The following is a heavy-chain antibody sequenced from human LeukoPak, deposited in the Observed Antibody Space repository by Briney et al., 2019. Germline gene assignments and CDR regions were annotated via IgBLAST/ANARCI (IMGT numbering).Heavy chain of an antibody. V-gene: IGHV4-34*01. CDR3: AINDGSGSYYRSDY. CDR2: IDQSGST. J-gene: IGHJ4*02. Sequence: SETLSLTCGVYGGSFSGYYWSWVRQSPGKGLEWIGEIDQSGSTNYNPSLKSRVTTTIDTSKNQFSLKLNSVTAADTAVYYCAINDGSGSYYRSDYWGQGTLVTVSS. D-gene: IGHD3-10*01. CDR1: GGSFSGYY.